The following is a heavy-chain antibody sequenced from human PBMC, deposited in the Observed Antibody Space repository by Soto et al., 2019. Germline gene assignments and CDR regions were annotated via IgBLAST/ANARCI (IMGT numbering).Heavy chain of an antibody. CDR1: GGSISSSSYY. V-gene: IGHV4-39*01. J-gene: IGHJ4*02. D-gene: IGHD6-13*01. CDR2: IYYSGST. CDR3: ARLREQLVDY. Sequence: SETLSLTCTVSGGSISSSSYYWGWIRQPPGKGLEWIGSIYYSGSTYYNPSLKSRVTISVDTSKNQFSLKLSSVTAADTAVYYCARLREQLVDYWGQGTLVTVS.